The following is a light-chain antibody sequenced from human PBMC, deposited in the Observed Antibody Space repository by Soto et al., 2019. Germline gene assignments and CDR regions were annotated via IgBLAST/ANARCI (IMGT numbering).Light chain of an antibody. CDR1: QSVSSNY. CDR2: GAS. Sequence: EIVSTESPGTLSLSPGERATLSCRASQSVSSNYLAWYQQKPGQAPRLLIYGASSRATGIPDRFSGSGSGTDFTLTIRRLEPEDFAVYYCQQYGSSYPWTLGQGTKVDIK. V-gene: IGKV3-20*01. CDR3: QQYGSSYPWT. J-gene: IGKJ1*01.